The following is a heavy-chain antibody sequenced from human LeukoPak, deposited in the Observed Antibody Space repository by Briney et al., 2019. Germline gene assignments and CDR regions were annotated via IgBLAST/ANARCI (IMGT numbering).Heavy chain of an antibody. CDR3: ARHYPGGDYFIDY. CDR2: IYPGDSDT. CDR1: GYSFTSYW. J-gene: IGHJ4*02. V-gene: IGHV5-51*01. D-gene: IGHD4-17*01. Sequence: GESLEISCKGSGYSFTSYWIGWVRQMPGKGLEWMGIIYPGDSDTRYSPSFQDQVIISADKSISTAYLQWSSLKASDTAMYYCARHYPGGDYFIDYWGQGTLVTVSS.